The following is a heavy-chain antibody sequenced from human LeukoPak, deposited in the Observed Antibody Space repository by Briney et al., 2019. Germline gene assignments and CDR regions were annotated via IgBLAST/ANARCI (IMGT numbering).Heavy chain of an antibody. J-gene: IGHJ4*02. Sequence: GGSLRLSCAASGFTFSSYGMHWVRQAPGKGLEWVAVISYDGSNKYYADSVKGRFTISRDNSKNTLYLQMNSLRAEDTALYYCAKVPNISSWYDSWGYFDYWGQGTLVTVSS. V-gene: IGHV3-30*18. CDR1: GFTFSSYG. D-gene: IGHD6-13*01. CDR2: ISYDGSNK. CDR3: AKVPNISSWYDSWGYFDY.